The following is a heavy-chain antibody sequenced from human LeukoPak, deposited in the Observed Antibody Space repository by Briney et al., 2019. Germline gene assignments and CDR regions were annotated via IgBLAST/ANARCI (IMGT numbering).Heavy chain of an antibody. V-gene: IGHV3-30*03. CDR2: ISYDGSNK. J-gene: IGHJ3*02. Sequence: GGSLRLSCIASGFTFSNYGMHWVRQAPGKGLEWVAVISYDGSNKYYADSVKGRFTISRDNSKNTLYLQMNSLRAEDTAVYYCARTWGATVTTDDAFDIWGQGTMVTVSS. CDR3: ARTWGATVTTDDAFDI. D-gene: IGHD4-17*01. CDR1: GFTFSNYG.